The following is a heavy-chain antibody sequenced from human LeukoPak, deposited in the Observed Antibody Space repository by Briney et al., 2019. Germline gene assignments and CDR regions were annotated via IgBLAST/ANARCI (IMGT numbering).Heavy chain of an antibody. J-gene: IGHJ4*02. CDR1: GYSFTSYW. D-gene: IGHD6-19*01. CDR3: ARLGPAYSGWRDYFDY. Sequence: GESLKISCKGSGYSFTSYWIGWVRQMPGKGLEWMGIIYPGDSDARYSPSFQGQVTISADKSISTAYLQWSSLKASDTAMYYCARLGPAYSGWRDYFDYWGQGTLVTVSS. V-gene: IGHV5-51*01. CDR2: IYPGDSDA.